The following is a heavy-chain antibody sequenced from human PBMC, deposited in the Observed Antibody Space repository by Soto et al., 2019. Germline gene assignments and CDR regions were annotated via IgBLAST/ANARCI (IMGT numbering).Heavy chain of an antibody. D-gene: IGHD4-17*01. Sequence: SVKVSCTASGGTFSSYAISCVRQAPGQGLEWMGGIIPIFGTANYAQKFQGRVTITADESTSTAYMELSSLRSEDTAVYYCASKDTDYGDAHPYYYYGMDVWGQGTLVTVSS. CDR3: ASKDTDYGDAHPYYYYGMDV. CDR2: IIPIFGTA. J-gene: IGHJ6*02. CDR1: GGTFSSYA. V-gene: IGHV1-69*13.